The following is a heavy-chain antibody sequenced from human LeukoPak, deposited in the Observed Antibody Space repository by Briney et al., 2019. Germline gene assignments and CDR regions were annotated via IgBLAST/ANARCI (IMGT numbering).Heavy chain of an antibody. Sequence: SETLSLTCTVSGGSISSSSYYWGWIRQPPGKGLEWIGSIYYSGSTYYNPSLKSRVTISVDTSKNQFSLKLSSVTAADTAVYYCASGVDIVADYWGQGTLVNVSS. CDR2: IYYSGST. D-gene: IGHD5-12*01. J-gene: IGHJ4*02. CDR3: ASGVDIVADY. V-gene: IGHV4-39*01. CDR1: GGSISSSSYY.